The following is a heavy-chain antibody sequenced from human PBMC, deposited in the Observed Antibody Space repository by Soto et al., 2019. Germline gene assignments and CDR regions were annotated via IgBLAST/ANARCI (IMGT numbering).Heavy chain of an antibody. Sequence: QVQLVQSGAEVKKPGSSVKVSCKASGGTFISYAISWVRQAPGQGLEWMGGIIPIFGTANYAQKFQGRVTISAAESTSTAYMEMSRLRSEDTAVYYWARVLYSAGSAIRAVAGRYYYYGMDVWGKGTTVTVSS. CDR1: GGTFISYA. CDR3: ARVLYSAGSAIRAVAGRYYYYGMDV. V-gene: IGHV1-69*01. J-gene: IGHJ6*04. D-gene: IGHD6-19*01. CDR2: IIPIFGTA.